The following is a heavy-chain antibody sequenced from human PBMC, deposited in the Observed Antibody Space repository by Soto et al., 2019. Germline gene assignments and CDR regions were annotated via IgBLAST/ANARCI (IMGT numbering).Heavy chain of an antibody. CDR2: IIPIFGTA. D-gene: IGHD2-21*02. J-gene: IGHJ6*02. V-gene: IGHV1-69*01. CDR3: ARGHIVVVTAPRPHYYYYGMDV. Sequence: QVQLVQSGAEVKKPGSSVKVSCKASGVTFSSYAISWVRQAPGQGLEWMGGIIPIFGTANYAQQFQGRVTITADESTRTSYMELRSLRSEDTAVYYCARGHIVVVTAPRPHYYYYGMDVWCQETTVTVSS. CDR1: GVTFSSYA.